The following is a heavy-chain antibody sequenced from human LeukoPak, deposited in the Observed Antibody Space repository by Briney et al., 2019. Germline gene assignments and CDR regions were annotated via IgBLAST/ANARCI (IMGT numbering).Heavy chain of an antibody. CDR3: ARSLLSAGSGSYGFDP. CDR2: IYYSGST. V-gene: IGHV4-30-4*01. Sequence: SQTLSLTCSVSGGSISRGDYYWSWTRQPPGKGLEWIGHIYYSGSTHHNPSLKSRVTISVDTSKNQFSLKLSSVTATDTAVYYCARSLLSAGSGSYGFDPWGQGTLVTVSS. J-gene: IGHJ5*02. D-gene: IGHD3-10*01. CDR1: GGSISRGDYY.